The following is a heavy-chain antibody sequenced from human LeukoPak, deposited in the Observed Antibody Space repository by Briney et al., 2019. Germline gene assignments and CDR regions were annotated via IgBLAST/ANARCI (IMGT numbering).Heavy chain of an antibody. CDR2: MTNGGYIR. CDR3: ARGGERYAFDV. J-gene: IGHJ3*01. V-gene: IGHV3-11*01. CDR1: GLTFSDSY. Sequence: GGSLRLSCVASGLTFSDSYMSWIRQAPGKGLEWIAYMTNGGYIRKYAGSVKGRFTISRDNAKNSLYLQMDSLRGDDTAVYYCARGGERYAFDVWGQGTVVTISP.